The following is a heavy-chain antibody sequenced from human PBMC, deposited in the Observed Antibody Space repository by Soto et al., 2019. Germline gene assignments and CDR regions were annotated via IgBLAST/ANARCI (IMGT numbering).Heavy chain of an antibody. CDR3: ARPNYYDSSGSPYDAFDI. J-gene: IGHJ3*02. CDR2: IIPIFGTA. CDR1: GGTFSSYA. Sequence: SVKVSCKASGGTFSSYAIRWVRQAPGQGLELMGGIIPIFGTANYAQKFQGRVTITADESTSTAYMELSSLRSEDTAVYYCARPNYYDSSGSPYDAFDIWGQGTMVTV. V-gene: IGHV1-69*13. D-gene: IGHD3-22*01.